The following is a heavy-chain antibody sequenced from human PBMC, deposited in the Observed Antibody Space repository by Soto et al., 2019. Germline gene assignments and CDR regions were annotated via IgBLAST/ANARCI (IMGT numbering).Heavy chain of an antibody. V-gene: IGHV1-69*02. J-gene: IGHJ4*02. CDR2: IIPILGIA. D-gene: IGHD3-22*01. CDR3: ARVYSDSSGFDY. CDR1: GGTFRSYT. Sequence: QVQLVQSGAEVKKPGSSVKVSCKASGGTFRSYTISWVRQAPGQGLEWMGRIIPILGIANYAQKFQGRVTIPAEKSTSTVYMELSSLRSEDTAVEYCARVYSDSSGFDYWGQGTLVTVSS.